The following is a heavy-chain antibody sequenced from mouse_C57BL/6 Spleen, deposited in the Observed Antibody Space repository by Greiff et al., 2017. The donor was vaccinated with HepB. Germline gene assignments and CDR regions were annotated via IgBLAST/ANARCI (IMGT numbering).Heavy chain of an antibody. D-gene: IGHD2-1*01. V-gene: IGHV1-7*01. Sequence: QVQLQQPGAELVKPGASVKLSCKASGYTFTSYWMHWVKQRPGQGLEWIGYINPSSGYTKYNQKFKDKATLTADKSSSTAYMQLSSLTYEDSAVYYCARSYPPYLLWPYYFDYWGQGTTLTVSS. J-gene: IGHJ2*01. CDR1: GYTFTSYW. CDR3: ARSYPPYLLWPYYFDY. CDR2: INPSSGYT.